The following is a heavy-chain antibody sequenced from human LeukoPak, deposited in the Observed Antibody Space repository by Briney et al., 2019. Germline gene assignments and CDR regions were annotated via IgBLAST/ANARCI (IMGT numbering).Heavy chain of an antibody. CDR1: GFTFSNAW. CDR3: AKKMVPETTVSPYYFDY. J-gene: IGHJ4*02. V-gene: IGHV3-23*01. Sequence: GGSLRLSCAASGFTFSNAWMSWVRQAPGKGLEWVSAISGSGGSTYYADSVKGRFTISRDNSKNTLYLQMNSLRAEDTAVYYCAKKMVPETTVSPYYFDYWGQGTLVTVSS. CDR2: ISGSGGST. D-gene: IGHD4-17*01.